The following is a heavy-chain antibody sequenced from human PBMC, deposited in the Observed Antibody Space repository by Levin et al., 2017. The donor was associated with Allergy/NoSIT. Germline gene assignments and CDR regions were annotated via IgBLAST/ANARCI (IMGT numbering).Heavy chain of an antibody. V-gene: IGHV4-4*02. J-gene: IGHJ4*02. D-gene: IGHD5-12*01. CDR3: ARVATSGLNSASFFDS. CDR2: IYRHGNT. Sequence: SETLSLTCEVSGVSISGYNWWAWVRQPPGKGLEWVGEIYRHGNTNYNPSLKRRVSISRDSSKNQSSMKVTSVTVAAAAVYVCARVATSGLNSASFFDSWGQGTLVTVS. CDR1: GVSISGYNW.